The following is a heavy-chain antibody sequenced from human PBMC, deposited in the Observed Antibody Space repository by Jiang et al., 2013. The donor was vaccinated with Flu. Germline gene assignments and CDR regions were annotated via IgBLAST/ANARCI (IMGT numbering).Heavy chain of an antibody. J-gene: IGHJ4*02. V-gene: IGHV5-51*01. D-gene: IGHD1-1*01. Sequence: GWVRQMPGKGLEWMGVIFPGDSDTRYSPSFEGQVTISADKSISTAYLQWSSLKASDTAMYYCARHGTGSRTIDYWGQGTLVTVSS. CDR2: IFPGDSDT. CDR3: ARHGTGSRTIDY.